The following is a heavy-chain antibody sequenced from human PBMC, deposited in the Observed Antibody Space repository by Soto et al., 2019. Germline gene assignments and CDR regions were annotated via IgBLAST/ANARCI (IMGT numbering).Heavy chain of an antibody. Sequence: SETLSLTCTVSGGSINNYYWNWIRQPPGKGLEWIGEINHSGSTNYNPSLKSRVTISVDTSKNQFSLKLSSVTAADTAVYYCARRSAAGPWGQGTLVTVSS. D-gene: IGHD6-25*01. V-gene: IGHV4-34*01. J-gene: IGHJ5*02. CDR2: INHSGST. CDR1: GGSINNYY. CDR3: ARRSAAGP.